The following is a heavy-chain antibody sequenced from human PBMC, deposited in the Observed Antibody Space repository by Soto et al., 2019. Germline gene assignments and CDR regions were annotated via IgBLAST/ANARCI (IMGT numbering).Heavy chain of an antibody. D-gene: IGHD6-19*01. V-gene: IGHV1-45*01. J-gene: IGHJ5*01. CDR3: ARPFDSRGRYDS. Sequence: SVKVSCKGSGNTFTYVYLHWVRQAPGQALEWMGWITPFNGNTRYSPSFQGQVTISADESINTVYLQWSSLKASDTAMYYCARPFDSRGRYDSWGQGTLVTVSS. CDR2: ITPFNGNT. CDR1: GNTFTYVY.